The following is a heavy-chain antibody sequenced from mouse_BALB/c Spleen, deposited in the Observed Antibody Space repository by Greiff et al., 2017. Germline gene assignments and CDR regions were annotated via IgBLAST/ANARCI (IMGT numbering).Heavy chain of an antibody. CDR1: GFTFTDYY. V-gene: IGHV7-3*02. D-gene: IGHD1-1*01. CDR2: IRNKANGYTT. Sequence: EVKVVESGGGLVQPGGSLRLSCATSGFTFTDYYMSWVRQPPGKALEWLGFIRNKANGYTTEYSASVKGRFTISRDNSQSILYLQMNTLRAEDSATYYCARDITYGSFDYWGQGTTLTVSS. J-gene: IGHJ2*01. CDR3: ARDITYGSFDY.